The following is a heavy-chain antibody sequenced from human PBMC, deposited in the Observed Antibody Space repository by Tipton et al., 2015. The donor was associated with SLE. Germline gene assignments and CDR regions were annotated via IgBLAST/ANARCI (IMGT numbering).Heavy chain of an antibody. V-gene: IGHV3-23*01. CDR2: ISGGGGSL. CDR3: AKDRTGSHYGLDV. CDR1: GFTFSPYS. Sequence: SLRLSCVGSGFTFSPYSMTWVRQAPGKGLDWVSTISGGGGSLFYADSVKGRFTTSRDNSRNTVYLETDSLRPEDTALYYCAKDRTGSHYGLDVWGHGTTVIVSS. J-gene: IGHJ6*02. D-gene: IGHD1-1*01.